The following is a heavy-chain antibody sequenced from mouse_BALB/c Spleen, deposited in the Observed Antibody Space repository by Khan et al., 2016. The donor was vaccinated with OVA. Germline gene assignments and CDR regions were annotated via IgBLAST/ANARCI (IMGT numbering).Heavy chain of an antibody. CDR3: ARDGSRYNYAMDY. J-gene: IGHJ4*01. V-gene: IGHV3-2*02. CDR2: ISYSGST. Sequence: EVQLQESGPGLVKPSQSLSLTCTVTGYSITSDYAWNWIRQFPGNKLEWMGYISYSGSTNYNTSLKSRISLTRATSKNQFFLQLNSVTTEDTATYYCARDGSRYNYAMDYWGQGTSVTVSS. CDR1: GYSITSDYA. D-gene: IGHD2-3*01.